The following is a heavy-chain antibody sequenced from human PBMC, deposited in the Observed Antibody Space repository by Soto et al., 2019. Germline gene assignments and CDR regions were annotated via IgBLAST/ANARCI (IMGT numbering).Heavy chain of an antibody. CDR3: ARQRTAVVTQAYFDH. D-gene: IGHD2-21*02. CDR1: GXSISSSSYY. Sequence: XTLSLTCIVSGXSISSSSYYWGWIRQPPGKGLEWIWIIYYSGRTYYNQSFKSRVTISIDTSKKQFSLKLSSVTATDTAVYYCARQRTAVVTQAYFDHWGQGALVTVSS. CDR2: IYYSGRT. J-gene: IGHJ4*02. V-gene: IGHV4-39*01.